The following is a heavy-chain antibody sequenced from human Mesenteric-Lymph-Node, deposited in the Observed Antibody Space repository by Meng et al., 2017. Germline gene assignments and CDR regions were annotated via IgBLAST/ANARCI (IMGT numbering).Heavy chain of an antibody. CDR2: IYYSGST. CDR1: GGSISSYY. J-gene: IGHJ6*02. V-gene: IGHV4-59*01. Sequence: SETLSLTCTVSGGSISSYYWSWIRQPPGKGLEWIGYIYYSGSTNYNPSLKSRVTISVDTSKYQFSLNLTSVTAADAAVYYCARGDYYYYGMDVWGQGTTVTVSS. CDR3: ARGDYYYYGMDV.